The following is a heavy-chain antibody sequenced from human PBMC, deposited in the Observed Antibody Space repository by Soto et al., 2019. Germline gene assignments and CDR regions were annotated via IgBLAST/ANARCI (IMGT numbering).Heavy chain of an antibody. V-gene: IGHV1-3*01. CDR1: GYTFTSYA. D-gene: IGHD2-2*01. CDR3: ARSPPYCGSSSCFDY. CDR2: INAGNGNT. Sequence: ASVKVSCKASGYTFTSYAMHWVRQAPGQRLEWMGWINAGNGNTKYSQKFQGRVTITRDTSASTAYMELSSLRSEDTAVYYCARSPPYCGSSSCFDYWGQGTLVTVSS. J-gene: IGHJ4*02.